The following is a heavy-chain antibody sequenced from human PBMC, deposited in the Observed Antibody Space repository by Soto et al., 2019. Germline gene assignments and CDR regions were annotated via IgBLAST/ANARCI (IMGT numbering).Heavy chain of an antibody. J-gene: IGHJ6*02. CDR3: ARGYYCSGGSCYSSENYGMDV. V-gene: IGHV4-31*03. CDR2: IYYSGST. CDR1: GGSISSGGYY. D-gene: IGHD2-15*01. Sequence: PSETLSLTCTVSGGSISSGGYYWSWIRQHPGKGLEWIGYIYYSGSTYYKPSLKSRVTISVDTSKNQLSLKLSSVTAADTAVYYCARGYYCSGGSCYSSENYGMDVWGQGTTVTVSS.